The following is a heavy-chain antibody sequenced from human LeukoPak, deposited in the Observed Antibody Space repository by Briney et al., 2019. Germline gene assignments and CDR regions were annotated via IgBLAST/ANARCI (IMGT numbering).Heavy chain of an antibody. V-gene: IGHV1-8*02. CDR2: MNPNSGNT. CDR1: GYTFSGYY. CDR3: ARSPSEFGEP. D-gene: IGHD3-10*01. J-gene: IGHJ5*02. Sequence: ASVKVSCKASGYTFSGYYIHWVRQAPGQGLEWMGWMNPNSGNTGYAQKFQGRVTMTRNTSISTAYMELSSLRSEDTAVYYCARSPSEFGEPWGQGTLVTVSS.